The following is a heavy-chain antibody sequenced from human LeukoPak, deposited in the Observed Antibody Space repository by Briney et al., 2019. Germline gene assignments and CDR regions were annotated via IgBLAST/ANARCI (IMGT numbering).Heavy chain of an antibody. J-gene: IGHJ5*02. CDR2: IRSKANSYAT. Sequence: GGSLRLSCAASGFTLSGSAMHWVRQASGKGLEWVGRIRSKANSYATAYAASVKGRFTISRDDSKNTAYLQMNSLKTEDTAVYYCTRLMAGFDPWGQGTLVTVSS. D-gene: IGHD2-8*01. CDR1: GFTLSGSA. V-gene: IGHV3-73*01. CDR3: TRLMAGFDP.